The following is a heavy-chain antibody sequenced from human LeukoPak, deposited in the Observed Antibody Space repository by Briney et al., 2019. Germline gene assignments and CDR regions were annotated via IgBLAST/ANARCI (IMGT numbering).Heavy chain of an antibody. CDR1: GGSFSGYY. CDR2: IYHSGST. Sequence: ASETLSLTCAVYGGSFSGYYWGWIRPPPGKGPEWIGSIYHSGSTYYNPSLKSRVTISVDTSKNQFSLRLSSVTAADTAVYYCARDPMAAAGPYWGQGTLVTVSS. J-gene: IGHJ4*02. V-gene: IGHV4-38-2*02. D-gene: IGHD6-13*01. CDR3: ARDPMAAAGPY.